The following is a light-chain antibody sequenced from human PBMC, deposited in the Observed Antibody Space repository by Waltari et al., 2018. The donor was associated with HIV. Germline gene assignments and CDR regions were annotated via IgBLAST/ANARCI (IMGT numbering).Light chain of an antibody. J-gene: IGKJ3*01. CDR2: GAS. CDR1: QSINSF. CDR3: LQGYSSPLT. Sequence: DIQMTQSPSSLSASVGDRVTISCRTSQSINSFLNWYQQKPGKVPKLLIYGASTLESGVPSRFSGTGYGTDFSLTISNPQPEDFATYYCLQGYSSPLTFGPGTKVDIK. V-gene: IGKV1-39*01.